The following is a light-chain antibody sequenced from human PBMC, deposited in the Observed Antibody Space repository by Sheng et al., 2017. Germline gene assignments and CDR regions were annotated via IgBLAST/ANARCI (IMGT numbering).Light chain of an antibody. Sequence: EIVMTQSPATLSVSPGERATLSCRASQSVSSNLAWYQQKPGQAPXLLIYGASTRATGIPARFSGSGSGTEFTLTISSLQSEDFAVYYCQQYNNWPETFGQGTKVEIK. J-gene: IGKJ1*01. CDR2: GAS. CDR1: QSVSSN. CDR3: QQYNNWPET. V-gene: IGKV3-15*01.